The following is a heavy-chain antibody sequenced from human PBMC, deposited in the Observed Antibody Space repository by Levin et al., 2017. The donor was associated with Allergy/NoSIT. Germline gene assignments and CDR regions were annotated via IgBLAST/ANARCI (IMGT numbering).Heavy chain of an antibody. V-gene: IGHV4-59*01. D-gene: IGHD7-27*01. Sequence: SETLSLTCTVSGGSISIFYWSLIRQPPGKGLEWIGYITHSGRTNYTPSLKSRLTLSLDTSTNQFSLKLTSATAADTAVYYCARDTGGFAFDLWGQGTLITVSS. J-gene: IGHJ3*01. CDR3: ARDTGGFAFDL. CDR2: ITHSGRT. CDR1: GGSISIFY.